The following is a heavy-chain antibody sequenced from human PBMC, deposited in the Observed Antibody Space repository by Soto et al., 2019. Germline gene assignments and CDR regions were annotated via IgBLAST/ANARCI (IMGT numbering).Heavy chain of an antibody. J-gene: IGHJ4*02. CDR1: GFTISSCV. CDR2: ITESGTGT. Sequence: EVHLLESGGGLVHPGESLRLFCGASGFTISSCVMTWVRQAPGKGLEWVSCITESGTGTYYADSVKGRFTISRDNSKNTMYLQMNNLRAEDTGVYYCAKGLINGRWYAEDWGQGTLVTVSS. CDR3: AKGLINGRWYAED. V-gene: IGHV3-23*01. D-gene: IGHD6-13*01.